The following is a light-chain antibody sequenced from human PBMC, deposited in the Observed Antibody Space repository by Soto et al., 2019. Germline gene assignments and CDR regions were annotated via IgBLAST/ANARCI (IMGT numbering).Light chain of an antibody. CDR2: EVT. Sequence: QSALTQPPSASGSPGQSITISCTGTSSDVGGYDYVSWYQQYPGKTPKLMIFEVTKRPSGVPDRFSGSKSGNTASLTVSGLQAEDEADYYCSSYAGSNIFYVFGTGTKVTV. CDR1: SSDVGGYDY. J-gene: IGLJ1*01. CDR3: SSYAGSNIFYV. V-gene: IGLV2-8*01.